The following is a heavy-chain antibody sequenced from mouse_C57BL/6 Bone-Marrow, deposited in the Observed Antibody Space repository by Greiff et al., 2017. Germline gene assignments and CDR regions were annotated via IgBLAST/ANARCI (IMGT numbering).Heavy chain of an antibody. CDR1: GYTFTSSW. V-gene: IGHV1-55*01. CDR2: IYPGFGSP. Sequence: QVQLQQPGAELVKPWASVKISCKASGYTFTSSWITWVKQRPGQGLEWILGIYPGFGSPNYNVKFKSKATLTVDTSSSRAYMQVSRMTSEDSAVDYCAKGSPDYWGKGTTLTVSS. J-gene: IGHJ2*01. D-gene: IGHD6-1*01. CDR3: AKGSPDY.